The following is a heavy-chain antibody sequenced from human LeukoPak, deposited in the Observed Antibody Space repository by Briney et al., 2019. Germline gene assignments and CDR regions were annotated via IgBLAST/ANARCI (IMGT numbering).Heavy chain of an antibody. J-gene: IGHJ4*02. CDR2: IYYSGST. V-gene: IGHV4-39*01. Sequence: SETLSLTCTVSGGSISSSSYYWGWIRQPPGKGLEWIGSIYYSGSTYYNPSLKSRVTISVDTSKNQCSLKLSSVTAADTAVYYCARANMVRGDPYFDYWGQGTLVTVSS. D-gene: IGHD3-10*01. CDR3: ARANMVRGDPYFDY. CDR1: GGSISSSSYY.